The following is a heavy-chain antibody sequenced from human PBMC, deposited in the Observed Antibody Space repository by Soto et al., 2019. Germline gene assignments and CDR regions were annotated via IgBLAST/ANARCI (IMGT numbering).Heavy chain of an antibody. V-gene: IGHV3-7*01. D-gene: IGHD3-16*01. CDR1: GFTFSSYW. CDR2: IKQDGSEK. Sequence: GGSLRLSCAASGFTFSSYWMSWVRQAPGKGLEWVANIKQDGSEKYYVDSVKGRFTISRDNAKNSLYLQMNSLRAEDTAVYYCVSSLIHDYVVYWGPGTLVTVSS. CDR3: VSSLIHDYVVY. J-gene: IGHJ4*02.